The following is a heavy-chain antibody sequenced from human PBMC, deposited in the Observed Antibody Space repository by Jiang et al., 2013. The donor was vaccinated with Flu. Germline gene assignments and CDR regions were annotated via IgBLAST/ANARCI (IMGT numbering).Heavy chain of an antibody. CDR1: GGTFSSYA. CDR3: ARDENYYDSSGPFDY. Sequence: AEVKKPGSSVKVSCKASGGTFSSYAISWVRQAPGQGLEWMGGIIPIFGTANYAQKFQGRVTITADESTSTAYMELSSLRSEDTAVYYCARDENYYDSSGPFDYWGQGTLVTVSS. J-gene: IGHJ4*02. V-gene: IGHV1-69*01. D-gene: IGHD3-22*01. CDR2: IIPIFGTA.